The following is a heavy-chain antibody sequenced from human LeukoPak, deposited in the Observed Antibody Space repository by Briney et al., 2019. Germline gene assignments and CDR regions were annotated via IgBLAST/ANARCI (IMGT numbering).Heavy chain of an antibody. D-gene: IGHD3-22*01. J-gene: IGHJ5*02. CDR2: INPNSGGT. Sequence: ASVKVSRKASGYTFTGYYMHWVRQAPGQGLEWMGWINPNSGGTNYAQKFQGRVTMTRDTSISTAYMELSRLRFDDTAVYYCARDPTYYYDSSASGGWFDPWGQGTLVTVSS. V-gene: IGHV1-2*02. CDR1: GYTFTGYY. CDR3: ARDPTYYYDSSASGGWFDP.